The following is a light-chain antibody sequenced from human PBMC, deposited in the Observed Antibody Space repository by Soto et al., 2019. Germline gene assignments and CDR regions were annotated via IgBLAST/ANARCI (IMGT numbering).Light chain of an antibody. CDR3: QQRSTWPLT. Sequence: EIVLTQSPATLSLSPGERATLSCRASQSVSSYLAWYQHLPGQAPRLLIYDASNRATGIPARFSGSGSGTDFTLTVSILEPEDFALYYCQQRSTWPLTFGGGTKVEIK. J-gene: IGKJ4*01. CDR2: DAS. V-gene: IGKV3-11*01. CDR1: QSVSSY.